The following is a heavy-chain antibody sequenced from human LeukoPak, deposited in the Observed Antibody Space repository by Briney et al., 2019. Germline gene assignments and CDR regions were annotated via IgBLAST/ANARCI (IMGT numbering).Heavy chain of an antibody. CDR3: ARDHRDNTYYYYGMDV. CDR1: GFTFSSYW. Sequence: PGGSLRISCAASGFTFSSYWMSWVRQAPGKGQEWVANIKQDGSEKYYVDSVKGRFTISRDNAKNSLYLQMNSLRAEDTAVYYCARDHRDNTYYYYGMDVWGQGTTVTVSS. D-gene: IGHD1-1*01. J-gene: IGHJ6*02. V-gene: IGHV3-7*01. CDR2: IKQDGSEK.